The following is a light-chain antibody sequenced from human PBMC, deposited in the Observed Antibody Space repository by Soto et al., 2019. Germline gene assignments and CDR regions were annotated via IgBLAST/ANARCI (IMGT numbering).Light chain of an antibody. CDR1: SSDVGGYNY. CDR2: DVS. V-gene: IGLV2-14*01. CDR3: SSYTSSSTRV. Sequence: QSALTQPASVSGSPGQSITISCTGTSSDVGGYNYVSWYQQHPGKAPKLMIYDVSNRPSGVSNRFSGPKSGNTASLTISGLQDEDEADYYCSSYTSSSTRVFGGGTKLTVL. J-gene: IGLJ2*01.